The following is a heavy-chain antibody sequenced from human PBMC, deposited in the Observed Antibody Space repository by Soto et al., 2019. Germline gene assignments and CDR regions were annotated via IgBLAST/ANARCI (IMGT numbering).Heavy chain of an antibody. Sequence: QITLKESGPTLVKPTQTLTLTCTFSGFSLSTSGVGVGWIRQPPGKALEWLALIYWDDDKRYSPSLKSRLTITKDTSKNQVFLTKTNMDPVDTATYYCAHLTYYYDSSGYYSRAEYFQHWGQGTLVTVSS. CDR1: GFSLSTSGVG. V-gene: IGHV2-5*02. D-gene: IGHD3-22*01. CDR2: IYWDDDK. J-gene: IGHJ1*01. CDR3: AHLTYYYDSSGYYSRAEYFQH.